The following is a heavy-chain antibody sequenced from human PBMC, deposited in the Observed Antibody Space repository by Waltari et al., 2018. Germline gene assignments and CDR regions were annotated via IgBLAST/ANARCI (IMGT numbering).Heavy chain of an antibody. Sequence: EVQVVETGGGLIQPGGSLRRSCAASGFTVSSNYMSWFRQAPGKGLEWVSVMFTGGKTHYADAVKGRFIISRDSSKNTLYLQMNSLRVEDTALYYCARGGTVDSSWYDHWGQGTLVSVSS. CDR2: MFTGGKT. CDR3: ARGGTVDSSWYDH. D-gene: IGHD4-4*01. V-gene: IGHV3-53*02. CDR1: GFTVSSNY. J-gene: IGHJ5*02.